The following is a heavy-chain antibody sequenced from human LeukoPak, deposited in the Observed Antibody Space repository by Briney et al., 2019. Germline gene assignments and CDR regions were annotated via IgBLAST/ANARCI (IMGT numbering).Heavy chain of an antibody. CDR1: GFTFSPLG. J-gene: IGHJ4*02. V-gene: IGHV3-48*02. CDR2: ISSGSSTT. CDR3: ARGRGLTLSYHYFDY. Sequence: EGSLRLSCAASGFTFSPLGMNWVRQAPGRGLEWVSYISSGSSTTYYADSVKGRFTISRDNAKNSLYLQVNGLRDEDTAVYYCARGRGLTLSYHYFDYWGQGTLVTVSS. D-gene: IGHD3-10*01.